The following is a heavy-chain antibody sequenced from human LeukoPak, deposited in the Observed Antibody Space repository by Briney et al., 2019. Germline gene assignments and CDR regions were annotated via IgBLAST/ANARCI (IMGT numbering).Heavy chain of an antibody. D-gene: IGHD1-26*01. CDR3: ARGRSYGTFDY. CDR1: GFTFSSYA. V-gene: IGHV3-48*04. Sequence: GGSLRLSCAASGFTFSSYAMSWVRQAPGKGLEWVSYISSSGSTIYYADSVKGRFTISRDNAKNSLYLQMNSLRAEDTAVYYCARGRSYGTFDYWGQGTLVTVSS. CDR2: ISSSGSTI. J-gene: IGHJ4*02.